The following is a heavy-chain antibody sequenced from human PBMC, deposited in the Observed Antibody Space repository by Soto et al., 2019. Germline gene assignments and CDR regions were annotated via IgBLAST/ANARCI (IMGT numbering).Heavy chain of an antibody. V-gene: IGHV1-2*02. CDR2: INPSSGGT. CDR1: GYTFSDYY. CDR3: ARGMGVIGAPAYTWFQP. D-gene: IGHD1-26*01. J-gene: IGHJ5*02. Sequence: ASVKVSCKASGYTFSDYYVHWVREAAGQGLEWMGWINPSSGGTIYTQRFQGRVTMTRDTSISTVYMELSRLTSDDTAVYYCARGMGVIGAPAYTWFQPLGQGALVNLSS.